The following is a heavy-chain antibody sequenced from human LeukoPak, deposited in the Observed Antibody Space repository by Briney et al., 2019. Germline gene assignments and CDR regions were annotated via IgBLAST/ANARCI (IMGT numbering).Heavy chain of an antibody. CDR1: GFTFSSYW. CDR2: IKQDESEE. J-gene: IGHJ4*02. Sequence: GGSLRLSCAASGFTFSSYWMSWVRQAPGKGLEWVANIKQDESEEYYVDSVKGRFTISSDNAKNSLYLQMKSLGAEDTAVYFCARRIVTYYYGSGLDYWGQGTLVTVSS. CDR3: ARRIVTYYYGSGLDY. D-gene: IGHD3-10*01. V-gene: IGHV3-7*01.